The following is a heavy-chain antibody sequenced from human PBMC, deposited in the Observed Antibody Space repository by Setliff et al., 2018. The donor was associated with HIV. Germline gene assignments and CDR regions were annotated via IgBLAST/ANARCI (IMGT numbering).Heavy chain of an antibody. V-gene: IGHV4-38-2*02. J-gene: IGHJ3*02. CDR2: IYHGGTT. D-gene: IGHD2-21*02. Sequence: SETLSLTCDVSGYSISSGYYWAWIRQPPGKGLEWIGSIYHGGTTYYNPSLKSRSTISEDTSKNQFSLSLSSVTAADTAVYYCVRDPPLTPTDADHPFDIWGQGTMVTVS. CDR1: GYSISSGYY. CDR3: VRDPPLTPTDADHPFDI.